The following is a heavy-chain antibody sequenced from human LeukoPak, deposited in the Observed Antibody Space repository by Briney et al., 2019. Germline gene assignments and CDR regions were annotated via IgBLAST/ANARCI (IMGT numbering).Heavy chain of an antibody. J-gene: IGHJ5*02. D-gene: IGHD2-15*01. CDR1: GFTFSSFA. CDR3: AKGRGIVAAGSWFDP. CDR2: ISGSGGKT. Sequence: PGGSLRLSCAASGFTFSSFAMGWVRQAPGKGLEWVSLISGSGGKTHYADSVKGRFSISRDNSKNTLYLQVNSLRAEDTAIYYCAKGRGIVAAGSWFDPWGQETLVTVSS. V-gene: IGHV3-23*01.